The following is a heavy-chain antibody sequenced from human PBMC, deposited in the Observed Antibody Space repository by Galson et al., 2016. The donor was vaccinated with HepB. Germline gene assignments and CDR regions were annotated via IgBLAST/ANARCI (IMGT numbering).Heavy chain of an antibody. CDR3: VHSRRLAYCGADCYSPLYY. V-gene: IGHV2-5*01. CDR1: GFSLSTGAVG. J-gene: IGHJ4*02. CDR2: IYWNDDK. Sequence: PALVKPTQTLTLTCTFSGFSLSTGAVGVGWIRQPPGKALEWLALIYWNDDKRYSPSLKSWLTITKDTSKNQVVLRMTDMDPVDTATYYYVHSRRLAYCGADCYSPLYYWGQGTLVTVSS. D-gene: IGHD2-21*02.